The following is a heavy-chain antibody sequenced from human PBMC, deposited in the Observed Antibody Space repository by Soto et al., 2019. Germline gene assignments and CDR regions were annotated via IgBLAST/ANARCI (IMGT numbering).Heavy chain of an antibody. CDR2: VYWADDK. Sequence: KESGPTLVKPTQTLTLTCTFSGFSLSTSGVGVCWIRQPPGKAIEWLALVYWADDKRYSPSLRSRLTINKDTSKNQVVLTMTNMDPVDTATYYCIQSRCGGDCLQSYASHYYYGMDVWGQGTTVTVSS. J-gene: IGHJ6*02. D-gene: IGHD2-21*02. CDR1: GFSLSTSGVG. CDR3: IQSRCGGDCLQSYASHYYYGMDV. V-gene: IGHV2-5*02.